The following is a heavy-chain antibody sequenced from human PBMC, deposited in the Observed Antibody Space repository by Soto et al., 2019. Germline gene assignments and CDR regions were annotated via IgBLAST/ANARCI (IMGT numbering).Heavy chain of an antibody. D-gene: IGHD3-22*01. J-gene: IGHJ4*02. CDR2: IYYSGST. CDR3: ASPAYYYDSTHFDY. Sequence: QVQLQESGPGLVKPSETLSLTCTVSGGSVSSGSYYWSWIRQPPGKGLEWIGYIYYSGSTNYNPSLTRRVTISVDPSKTQFSLKLSSVTAADTAVYYCASPAYYYDSTHFDYWGQGTLVTVSS. V-gene: IGHV4-61*01. CDR1: GGSVSSGSYY.